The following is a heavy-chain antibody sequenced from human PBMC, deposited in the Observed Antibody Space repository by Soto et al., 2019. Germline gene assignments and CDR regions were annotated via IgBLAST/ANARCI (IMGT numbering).Heavy chain of an antibody. CDR1: GGTFSSYT. CDR2: IIPILGIA. CDR3: ASGFGGPPADY. Sequence: QVPLVQSGAEVKKPGSSVKVSCKASGGTFSSYTISWVRQAPGQGLEWMGRIIPILGIANYAQKFQGRVTITADKSTSTAYMELSSLRSEDTAVYYCASGFGGPPADYWGQGTLVTVSS. D-gene: IGHD3-10*01. J-gene: IGHJ4*02. V-gene: IGHV1-69*02.